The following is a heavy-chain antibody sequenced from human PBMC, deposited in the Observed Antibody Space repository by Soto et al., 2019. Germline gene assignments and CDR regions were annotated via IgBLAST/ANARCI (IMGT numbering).Heavy chain of an antibody. V-gene: IGHV3-23*01. CDR1: GFTFSSYA. CDR2: ISGSGDNT. J-gene: IGHJ6*03. D-gene: IGHD3-3*01. CDR3: AKDLGTDGFWIAYYTYYYMDV. Sequence: EVQLLESGGGLVQPGGSLRLSCAASGFTFSSYALNWVRQAPGKGLEWVSVISGSGDNTYYADSVKGRFTISRDNSKNTLYRQMNSLRAEDTAVYYCAKDLGTDGFWIAYYTYYYMDVWGKWTTVTVSS.